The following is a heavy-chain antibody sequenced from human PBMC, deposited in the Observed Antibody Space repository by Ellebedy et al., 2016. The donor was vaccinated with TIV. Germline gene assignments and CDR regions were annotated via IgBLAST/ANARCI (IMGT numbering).Heavy chain of an antibody. D-gene: IGHD3-16*01. J-gene: IGHJ6*02. Sequence: GGSLRLXXAASGFTFSSYSMNWVRQAPGKGLEWVSSISSSSSSYIYYADSVKGRFTISRDNAKNSLYLQMNSLRAEDTAVYYCARDLGPWRDYYYYGMDVWGQGTTVTVSS. V-gene: IGHV3-21*01. CDR3: ARDLGPWRDYYYYGMDV. CDR2: ISSSSSSYI. CDR1: GFTFSSYS.